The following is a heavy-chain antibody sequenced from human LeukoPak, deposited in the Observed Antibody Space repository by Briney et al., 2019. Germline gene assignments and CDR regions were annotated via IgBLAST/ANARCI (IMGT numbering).Heavy chain of an antibody. D-gene: IGHD2-2*01. V-gene: IGHV3-23*01. CDR3: AKGVDCSSTSCYYLFDY. J-gene: IGHJ4*02. Sequence: GGSRRLSSADAEFTFTSYAMRWVRQAPGNGLESVSATSGSGGSTYYADSVKGRFTISRDNSKNTLYLQMNSLRAEDTAVYYCAKGVDCSSTSCYYLFDYWGQGTLVTVSS. CDR2: TSGSGGST. CDR1: EFTFTSYA.